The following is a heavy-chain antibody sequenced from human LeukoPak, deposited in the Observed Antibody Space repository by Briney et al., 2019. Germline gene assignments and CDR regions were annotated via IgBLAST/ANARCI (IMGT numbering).Heavy chain of an antibody. D-gene: IGHD4-17*01. J-gene: IGHJ6*02. CDR2: INHSGST. CDR1: GGSFSGYY. CDR3: ARHQTTVTSHGMDV. Sequence: SETLSLTCAVYGGSFSGYYWSWIRQPPGKGLEWIGEINHSGSTNYNPSLKSRVTISVDMSKNQFSLKLSSVTAADTAVYYCARHQTTVTSHGMDVWGQGTTVTVSS. V-gene: IGHV4-34*01.